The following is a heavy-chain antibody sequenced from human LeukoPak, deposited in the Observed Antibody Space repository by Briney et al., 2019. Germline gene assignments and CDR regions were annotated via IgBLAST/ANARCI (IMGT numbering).Heavy chain of an antibody. D-gene: IGHD5-18*01. V-gene: IGHV3-23*01. CDR1: GFTCRSYA. Sequence: GGSPRLSCAAPGFTCRSYAMSWVRQAPGKGLEWGLAISHDGYRTHYSDSVKGRFTISRDDSKNTLSLQMNSLRAEDTAVYYCARDRGSYSYGSPGAFDIWGQGTMVTVSS. CDR3: ARDRGSYSYGSPGAFDI. J-gene: IGHJ3*02. CDR2: ISHDGYRT.